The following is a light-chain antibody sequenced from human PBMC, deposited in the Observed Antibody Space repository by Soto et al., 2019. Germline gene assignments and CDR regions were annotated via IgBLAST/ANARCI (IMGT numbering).Light chain of an antibody. V-gene: IGKV1-5*03. CDR1: KSISFW. CDR2: KAS. CDR3: QQYTSYWT. J-gene: IGKJ1*01. Sequence: DIQMTQSPTTLSASVGDRVTITCRASKSISFWLSWYQQKPGKAPKLLIYKASSLESGVPSRFSGSGSGTDFTLTISSLQPDDFATYYCQQYTSYWTFGQGTKVEVK.